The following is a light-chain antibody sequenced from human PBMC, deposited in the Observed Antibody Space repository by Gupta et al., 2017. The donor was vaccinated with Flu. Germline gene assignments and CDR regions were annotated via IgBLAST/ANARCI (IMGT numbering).Light chain of an antibody. CDR3: QQYGSSPYT. V-gene: IGKV3-20*01. CDR1: QTIRASF. J-gene: IGKJ2*01. Sequence: EIVLTQSSATLSLSPGERATLSCRASQTIRASFLAWYQQKPGQAPRLLIYAASSRAAGIPGRFSASGSGTDFTLTISRLEPEDFAVYYCQQYGSSPYTFSQGTKLEIK. CDR2: AAS.